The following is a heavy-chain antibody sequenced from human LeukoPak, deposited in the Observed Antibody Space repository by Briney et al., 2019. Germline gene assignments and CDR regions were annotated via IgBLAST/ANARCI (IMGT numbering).Heavy chain of an antibody. CDR1: GGSISNNNYF. D-gene: IGHD3-16*02. V-gene: IGHV4-30-4*01. CDR2: INYNGRA. J-gene: IGHJ3*01. CDR3: AREVNVAVTSDAFDV. Sequence: SQTLSLTCTVSGGSISNNNYFWSWVRQAPGKGLEWIAYINYNGRASYNPSLTSRVTISIDTSRNQFSLDLRSVTAADTAIYYCAREVNVAVTSDAFDVWGQGTMVTVSS.